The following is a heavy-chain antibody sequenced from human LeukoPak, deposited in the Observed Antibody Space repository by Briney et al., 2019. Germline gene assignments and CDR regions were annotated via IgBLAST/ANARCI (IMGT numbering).Heavy chain of an antibody. J-gene: IGHJ1*01. D-gene: IGHD3-9*01. CDR3: AGGRYFDWLLSYFQH. CDR1: GFTFSSYA. Sequence: GGSLRLSCAASGFTFSSYAMSWVRQAPGKGLELVSAISGSGGSTYYADSVKGRFTISRDNSKNTLYLQMNSLRAEDTAVYYCAGGRYFDWLLSYFQHWGQGTLVTVSS. V-gene: IGHV3-23*01. CDR2: ISGSGGST.